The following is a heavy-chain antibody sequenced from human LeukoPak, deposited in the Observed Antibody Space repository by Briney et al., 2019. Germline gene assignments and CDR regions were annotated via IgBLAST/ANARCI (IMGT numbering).Heavy chain of an antibody. CDR1: GFTFDDYG. CDR3: ARGRGSGSYYYYYYYMDV. V-gene: IGHV3-20*04. D-gene: IGHD3-10*01. CDR2: INWNGGST. J-gene: IGHJ6*03. Sequence: PGGSLRLSCAASGFTFDDYGMSWVRQAPGKGLEWVSGINWNGGSTGYADSVKGRFTISRDNAKNSLYLQMNSLRAEDTALYYCARGRGSGSYYYYYYYMDVWGKGTTVTISS.